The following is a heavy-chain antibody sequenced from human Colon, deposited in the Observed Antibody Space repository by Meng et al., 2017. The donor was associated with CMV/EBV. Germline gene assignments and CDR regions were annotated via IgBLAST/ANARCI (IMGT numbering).Heavy chain of an antibody. CDR3: ARDPFASPPNDYYGMDV. V-gene: IGHV1-2*02. J-gene: IGHJ6*02. CDR1: GYIFTGYY. D-gene: IGHD2/OR15-2a*01. CDR2: INPNSGAT. Sequence: ASVTVSCKASGYIFTGYYVHWVRQAPGPGREWMGWINPNSGATNYAQQFQGRVTVTRDTSISTAYMELRWLTSDDTAVDYCARDPFASPPNDYYGMDVWGQGTTVTVSS.